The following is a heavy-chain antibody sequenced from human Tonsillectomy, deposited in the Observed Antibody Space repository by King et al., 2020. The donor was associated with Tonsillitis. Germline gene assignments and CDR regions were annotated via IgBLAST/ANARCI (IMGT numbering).Heavy chain of an antibody. CDR1: GFTFSNYG. D-gene: IGHD5-24*01. J-gene: IGHJ3*02. CDR3: ARNWPEGYNSVGGFDI. CDR2: IWYDGSYK. V-gene: IGHV3-33*08. Sequence: VQLVESGGGVVQPGRSLRLSCAASGFTFSNYGIHWVRQAPGKGLEWVAFIWYDGSYKYSADSVRGRFTISRDNSKNTLYLQMDSLRSDDTAVYYCARNWPEGYNSVGGFDIWGQGTVVTVSS.